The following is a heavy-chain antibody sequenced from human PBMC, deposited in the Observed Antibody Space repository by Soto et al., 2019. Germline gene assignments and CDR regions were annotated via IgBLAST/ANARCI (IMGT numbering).Heavy chain of an antibody. CDR1: GGSFSGYY. V-gene: IGHV4-34*01. Sequence: QVQLQQWGAGLLKPSETLSLTCAVYGGSFSGYYWSWIRQPPGKGLEWIGEINHSGSKSYNPSLKSPVTISVDTSKNQFSLKLSSVTASDTAVYYCAIQGAPGVLRYPESYWGWWQGNLVTVTS. J-gene: IGHJ4*02. CDR3: AIQGAPGVLRYPESYWG. CDR2: INHSGSK. D-gene: IGHD3-9*01.